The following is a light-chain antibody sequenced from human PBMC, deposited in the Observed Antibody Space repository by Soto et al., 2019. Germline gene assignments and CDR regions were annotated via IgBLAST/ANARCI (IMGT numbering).Light chain of an antibody. J-gene: IGLJ2*01. Sequence: QSALTQPPSASGSPGQSVTISCTGTSSDVGGYNYVSWYQQHPGKAPKLMIYEVSKRPSGVPDRFSGSKSGNTASLTVSGLRADDEAEYYCSSYAGSNNFVVFGGGTKLTVL. CDR1: SSDVGGYNY. CDR3: SSYAGSNNFVV. V-gene: IGLV2-8*01. CDR2: EVS.